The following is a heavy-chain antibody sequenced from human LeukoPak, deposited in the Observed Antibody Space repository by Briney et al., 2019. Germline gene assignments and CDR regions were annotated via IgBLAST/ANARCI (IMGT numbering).Heavy chain of an antibody. V-gene: IGHV3-74*01. CDR2: ISGDGSDT. D-gene: IGHD3-22*01. CDR1: GFTLRGYW. CDR3: ARDVEDSRTGGLDC. J-gene: IGHJ4*02. Sequence: GGSLRLSCGASGFTLRGYWVHWVRQVPGKGLVWVSRISGDGSDTRYADFVKGRFTISRDNAKNTVYLRMNSLRAEDTAVYFCARDVEDSRTGGLDCWGQGTLVTVSS.